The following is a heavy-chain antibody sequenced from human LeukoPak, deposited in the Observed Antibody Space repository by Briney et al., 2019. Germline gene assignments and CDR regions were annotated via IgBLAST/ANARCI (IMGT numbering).Heavy chain of an antibody. Sequence: GASLRLSCAASGFTFTNCAMIWVRQAPGQGLEWVSSISGGGDVAYYADSVRGRFTISRDNSKNTLYLQMSSPRADDTAVYYCAKGILVGGTSATDYWGQGTLVSVSS. V-gene: IGHV3-23*01. D-gene: IGHD1-26*01. CDR3: AKGILVGGTSATDY. CDR1: GFTFTNCA. CDR2: ISGGGDVA. J-gene: IGHJ4*02.